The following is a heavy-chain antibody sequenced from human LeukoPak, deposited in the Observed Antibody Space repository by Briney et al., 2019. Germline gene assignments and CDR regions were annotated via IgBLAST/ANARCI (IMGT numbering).Heavy chain of an antibody. D-gene: IGHD6-6*01. CDR3: AKDYSSSSSFFDY. CDR2: ISWNSGSI. V-gene: IGHV3-9*03. J-gene: IGHJ4*02. Sequence: PGGSLRLSCAASGFTFDDYAMHWVRQAPGKGLEWVSGISWNSGSIGYADSVKGRFTISRDNAKNSLYLQMNSLRAEDMALYHCAKDYSSSSSFFDYWGQGTLVTVSS. CDR1: GFTFDDYA.